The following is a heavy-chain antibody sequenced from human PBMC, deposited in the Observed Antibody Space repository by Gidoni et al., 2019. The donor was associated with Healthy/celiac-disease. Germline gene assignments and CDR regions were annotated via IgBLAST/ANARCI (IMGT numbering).Heavy chain of an antibody. Sequence: QVQLQESGPGLVKPSETLSLTCTVSGGSISSYYWSWIRQPPGKGLEWIGYIYYSGSTNYNPSLKSRVTISVDTSKNQFSLKLSSVTAADTAVYYCARHRGARRVYSYGYGLGNWFDPWGQGTLVTVSS. CDR3: ARHRGARRVYSYGYGLGNWFDP. CDR2: IYYSGST. D-gene: IGHD5-18*01. CDR1: GGSISSYY. J-gene: IGHJ5*02. V-gene: IGHV4-59*08.